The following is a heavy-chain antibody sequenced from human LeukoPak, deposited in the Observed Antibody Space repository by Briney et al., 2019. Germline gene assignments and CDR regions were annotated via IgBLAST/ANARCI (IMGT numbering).Heavy chain of an antibody. Sequence: SETLSLTCAVYGGSFSGYYWSWIRQPPGKGLEWIGEINHSGSTNYNPSLKSRVTISVDTSKNQFSLKLSSVTAADTAVYYCARGGYSYGPFDYWGQGTLVTVSS. CDR3: ARGGYSYGPFDY. J-gene: IGHJ4*02. V-gene: IGHV4-34*01. CDR2: INHSGST. CDR1: GGSFSGYY. D-gene: IGHD5-18*01.